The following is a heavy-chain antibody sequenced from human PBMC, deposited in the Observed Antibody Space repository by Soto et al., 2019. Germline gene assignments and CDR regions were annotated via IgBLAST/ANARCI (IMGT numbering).Heavy chain of an antibody. D-gene: IGHD6-19*01. Sequence: SETRSPPGLVSAGSFSTNYYNWTRRPPGRGLGWIGEVNHSGSSSYSPSLKSRVTISLDTSKNQFSLKLTSVTAADTAVYYCARGGSSDWQVALDIWGQGTMVTVSS. CDR1: AGSFSTNY. V-gene: IGHV4-34*01. CDR2: VNHSGSS. J-gene: IGHJ3*02. CDR3: ARGGSSDWQVALDI.